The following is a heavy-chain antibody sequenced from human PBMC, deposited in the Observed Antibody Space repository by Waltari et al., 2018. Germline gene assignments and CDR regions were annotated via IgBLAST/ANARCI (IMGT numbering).Heavy chain of an antibody. D-gene: IGHD5-18*01. CDR1: RGSLRTSY. CDR2: IHYSGTT. V-gene: IGHV4-59*01. CDR3: ARSRVTARFYYYYMDV. Sequence: QVQLQESGSGLLKPSETLSLACAVSRGSLRTSYWSWIRQPPGKGLEWSGHIHYSGTTKYNPSLESRVTISLDTSKNQFSLKLSSVTAADTAVYYCARSRVTARFYYYYMDVWGRGTTVAVSS. J-gene: IGHJ6*03.